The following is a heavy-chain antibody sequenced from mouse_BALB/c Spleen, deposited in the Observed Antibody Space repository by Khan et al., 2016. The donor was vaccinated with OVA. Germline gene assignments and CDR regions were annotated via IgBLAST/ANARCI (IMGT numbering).Heavy chain of an antibody. CDR1: GYPLTSYW. V-gene: IGHV1-69*02. D-gene: IGHD1-1*01. Sequence: QVQLQQPGAELVKPGASVKLSCKASGYPLTSYWLHWVKQRPGQGPEWIGEIDPCDSYTNYNQKFEGRATLTVDKSSSTTYMYLSSLTSEDSAVYYCVRSFHYGSSTWLAYWGQGTLVTVSS. CDR2: IDPCDSYT. CDR3: VRSFHYGSSTWLAY. J-gene: IGHJ3*01.